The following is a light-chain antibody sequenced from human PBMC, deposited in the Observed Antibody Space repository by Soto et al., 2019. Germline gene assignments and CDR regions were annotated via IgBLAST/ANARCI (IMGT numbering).Light chain of an antibody. Sequence: IQMSMSPSSLSSSVIDRVTISCRASQTISTYLNWYQQKPGKAPNLLIYAASILQSGVPSRFSGSGSGTDFTLTIYCLQPEDFASYDCQYRYCVPWTFGHETK. CDR1: QTISTY. J-gene: IGKJ1*01. CDR2: AAS. V-gene: IGKV1-39*01. CDR3: QYRYCVPWT.